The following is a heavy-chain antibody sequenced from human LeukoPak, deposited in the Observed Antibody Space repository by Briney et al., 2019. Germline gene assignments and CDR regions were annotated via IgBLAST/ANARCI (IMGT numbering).Heavy chain of an antibody. CDR2: IVGSSSII. CDR3: AKDPDSSSWYP. V-gene: IGHV3-48*01. J-gene: IGHJ5*02. Sequence: PGGSLRLSCAASGFTFSSYSMNWVRQAPGKGLEWVAYIVGSSSIIYYADSVKGRFTISRDNAKNSLYLQMNSLRAEDTAVYYCAKDPDSSSWYPWGQGTLVTVSS. CDR1: GFTFSSYS. D-gene: IGHD6-13*01.